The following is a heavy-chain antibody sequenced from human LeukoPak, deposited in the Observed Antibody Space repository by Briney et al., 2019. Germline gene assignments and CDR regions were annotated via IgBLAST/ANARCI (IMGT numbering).Heavy chain of an antibody. CDR3: ADDFGD. Sequence: SETLSLTCSVSGASVSSYYWTWIRHPAGKVLEWIGRTYPSGTTHYNPSLKSRVTMSVDTSKNQFSLKVTSVTAADTAVYYCADDFGDWGQGTLVTVSS. V-gene: IGHV4-4*07. D-gene: IGHD4-17*01. CDR1: GASVSSYY. CDR2: TYPSGTT. J-gene: IGHJ4*02.